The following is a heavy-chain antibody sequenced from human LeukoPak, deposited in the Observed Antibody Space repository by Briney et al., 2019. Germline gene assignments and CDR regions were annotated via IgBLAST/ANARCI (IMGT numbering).Heavy chain of an antibody. D-gene: IGHD1-26*01. CDR2: IIAYNVNT. V-gene: IGHV1-18*01. J-gene: IGHJ6*02. CDR3: ARDIEMDV. Sequence: ASVKVACKASGDTFTSYGISWVRQAPGQGLEWMGWIIAYNVNTNYAQKFQGRVTMTTDTSTSTAYMELRSLRSDDTAVYYCARDIEMDVWGQGTTVTVSS. CDR1: GDTFTSYG.